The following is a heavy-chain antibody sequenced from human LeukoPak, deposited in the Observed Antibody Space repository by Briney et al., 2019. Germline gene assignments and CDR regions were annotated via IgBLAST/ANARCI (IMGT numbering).Heavy chain of an antibody. CDR1: GGTFSSYA. D-gene: IGHD1-26*01. Sequence: ASVKVSCKASGGTFSSYAISWVRQAPGQGLEWMGGIIPIFGTANYAQKFQGRVTITADESTSTAYMELSSLRSEDTAVYYCARENINANLNSGSYFSDAFDIWGQGTMVTVSS. V-gene: IGHV1-69*01. CDR2: IIPIFGTA. CDR3: ARENINANLNSGSYFSDAFDI. J-gene: IGHJ3*02.